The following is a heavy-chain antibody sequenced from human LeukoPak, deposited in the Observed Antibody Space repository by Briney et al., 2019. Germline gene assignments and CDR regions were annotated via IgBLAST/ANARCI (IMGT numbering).Heavy chain of an antibody. D-gene: IGHD3-10*01. Sequence: GGSLRLSCAASGFTFSSYGMHWVRQAPGKGLEWVAVIWYDGSNKYYADSVKGRFTISRDNSKNTLYLQMNSLRAEDTAVYYCARDMVRGVIKGYFDYWGQGTLVTVSS. CDR2: IWYDGSNK. CDR1: GFTFSSYG. CDR3: ARDMVRGVIKGYFDY. V-gene: IGHV3-33*01. J-gene: IGHJ4*02.